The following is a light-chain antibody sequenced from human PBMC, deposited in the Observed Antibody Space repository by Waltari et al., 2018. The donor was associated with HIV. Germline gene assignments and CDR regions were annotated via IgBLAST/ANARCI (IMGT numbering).Light chain of an antibody. CDR3: SSFTSQGSLI. Sequence: QSPLYQPASVSGSPGQSITLSCTAVGHEVDFYKFVSGYGQHPGKAPHLIFYEVSGRPSGVSARFSGSRSGVTASLTISGLQAEDEADYFCSSFTSQGSLIFGGGTKLTVL. J-gene: IGLJ2*01. CDR2: EVS. CDR1: GHEVDFYKF. V-gene: IGLV2-14*03.